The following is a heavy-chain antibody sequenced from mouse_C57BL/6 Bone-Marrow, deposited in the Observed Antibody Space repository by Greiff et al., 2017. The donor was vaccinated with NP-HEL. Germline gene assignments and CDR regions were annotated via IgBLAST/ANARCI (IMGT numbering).Heavy chain of an antibody. CDR3: ARSKGGFDY. CDR2: ISDGGSYT. V-gene: IGHV5-4*03. J-gene: IGHJ2*01. CDR1: GFTFSSYA. Sequence: EVMLVESGGGLVKPGGSLKLSCAASGFTFSSYAMSWVRQTPEKRLEWVATISDGGSYTYYPDNVKGRFTISRDNAKNNLYLQMSHLKSEDTAMYYCARSKGGFDYWGQGTTLTVSS.